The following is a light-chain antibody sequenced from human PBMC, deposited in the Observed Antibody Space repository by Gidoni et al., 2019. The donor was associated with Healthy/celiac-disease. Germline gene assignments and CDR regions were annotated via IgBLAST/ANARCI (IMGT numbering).Light chain of an antibody. J-gene: IGKJ4*01. CDR2: AAS. CDR3: QQSYSTPLT. CDR1: QSISSY. V-gene: IGKV1-39*01. Sequence: DIQMTQSPSSLSASVGDRVTITCRASQSISSYLNWYQQKPGKAPKLLIYAASSLQSGVPSKFSGSGSGTDFTLTISSLQPEDCATYYCQQSYSTPLTFGGGTKVEIK.